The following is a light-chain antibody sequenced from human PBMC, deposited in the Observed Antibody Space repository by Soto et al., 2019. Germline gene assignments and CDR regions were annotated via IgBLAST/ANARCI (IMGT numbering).Light chain of an antibody. CDR3: SSNTTCNTRQIV. J-gene: IGLJ1*01. Sequence: QSALTQPASVSGSPGQSITISCTGTSSDVGGYNYVSWYQHHPGKAPKLLIYDVSNRPSGVSNRFSGSKSDNTASLTISGLQPEDVADYYCSSNTTCNTRQIVVVTGTNVNVL. CDR2: DVS. V-gene: IGLV2-14*03. CDR1: SSDVGGYNY.